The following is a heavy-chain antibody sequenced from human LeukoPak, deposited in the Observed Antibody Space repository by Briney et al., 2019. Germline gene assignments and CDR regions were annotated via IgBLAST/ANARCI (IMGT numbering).Heavy chain of an antibody. V-gene: IGHV3-66*01. Sequence: GGSLRLSCAASGFTVSSNYMSWVRQAPGKGLEWVSVIYSGGSTYYADSVKGRFTISRDNSKNTLYLQMNSLRAEDTAVYYCARDNYGHDALDIWGQGTMVTVSS. CDR3: ARDNYGHDALDI. D-gene: IGHD3-10*01. CDR2: IYSGGST. J-gene: IGHJ3*02. CDR1: GFTVSSNY.